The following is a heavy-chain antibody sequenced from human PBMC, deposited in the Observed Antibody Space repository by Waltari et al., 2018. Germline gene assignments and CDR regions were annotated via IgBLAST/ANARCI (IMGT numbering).Heavy chain of an antibody. V-gene: IGHV4-39*01. Sequence: QLQLQESGPGLVKPSETLSLTCTVSGGSISSSSYYWGWIRQPPGKGLEWIGSIYYSGSTYYNPSLKSRVSISVDTSKNQFALKLSSVTAAETAVYYCARSGKGDYGDSYKGFDYWGQGTLVTVSS. CDR3: ARSGKGDYGDSYKGFDY. CDR1: GGSISSSSYY. J-gene: IGHJ4*02. D-gene: IGHD4-17*01. CDR2: IYYSGST.